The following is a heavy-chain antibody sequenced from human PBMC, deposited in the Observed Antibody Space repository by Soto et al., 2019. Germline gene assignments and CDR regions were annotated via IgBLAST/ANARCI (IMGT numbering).Heavy chain of an antibody. V-gene: IGHV4-30-4*01. CDR2: IFYSGTT. CDR3: ARDKITGLFDY. D-gene: IGHD2-8*02. CDR1: GGSISSGDYY. J-gene: IGHJ4*02. Sequence: PSETLSLTCTVSGGSISSGDYYWSWIRQPPGKGLEWIGYIFYSGTTYYNPSLKSRVTISVDTSKNQFSLKLTSVTAADTAVYYCARDKITGLFDYWGQGTLVT.